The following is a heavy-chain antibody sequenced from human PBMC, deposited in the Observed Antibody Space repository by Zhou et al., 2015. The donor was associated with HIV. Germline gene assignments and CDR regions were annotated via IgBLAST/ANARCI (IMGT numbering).Heavy chain of an antibody. V-gene: IGHV1-46*01. CDR1: GYTFTSYY. CDR2: INPSGGST. CDR3: ARAFKSAITMIVVAQWGDMGGFDP. Sequence: QVQLVQSGAEVKKPGASVKVSCKASGYTFTSYYMHWVRQAPGQGLEWMGIINPSGGSTSYAQKFQGRVTMTRDTSTSTVYMELSSLRSEDTAVYYCARAFKSAITMIVVAQWGDMGGFDPVGPGNPGSPSPQ. D-gene: IGHD3-22*01. J-gene: IGHJ5*02.